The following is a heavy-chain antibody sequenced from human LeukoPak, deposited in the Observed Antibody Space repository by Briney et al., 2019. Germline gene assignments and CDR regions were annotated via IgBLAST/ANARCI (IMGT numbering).Heavy chain of an antibody. V-gene: IGHV5-51*01. D-gene: IGHD6-19*01. CDR2: IYPGDSDT. CDR1: GYSFTNCW. Sequence: GESLKISCEGSGYSFTNCWIGWVRQLPGKGLEWMGIIYPGDSDTRYSPSFQGQVTISADKSISTAYLQWSSLKASDTAIYYCARGSGWPLGGAFDYWGQGTLVTVSS. J-gene: IGHJ4*02. CDR3: ARGSGWPLGGAFDY.